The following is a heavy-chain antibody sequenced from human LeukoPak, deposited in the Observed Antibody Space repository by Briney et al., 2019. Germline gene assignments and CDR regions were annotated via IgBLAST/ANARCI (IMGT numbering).Heavy chain of an antibody. J-gene: IGHJ4*02. V-gene: IGHV3-33*01. Sequence: GGSLRLSCAASGFTFSSYGMHWVRQAPGKGLEWVAVIWYDGSNKYYADSVKGRFTISRDNFKSTLYLQMNSLRAEDTAVYYCARDIGRYCGGDCYSLGYWGQGTLVTVSS. D-gene: IGHD2-21*02. CDR1: GFTFSSYG. CDR2: IWYDGSNK. CDR3: ARDIGRYCGGDCYSLGY.